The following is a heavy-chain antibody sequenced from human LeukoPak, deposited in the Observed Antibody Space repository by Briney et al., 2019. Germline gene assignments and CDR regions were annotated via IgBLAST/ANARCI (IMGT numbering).Heavy chain of an antibody. CDR2: INPNSGGT. D-gene: IGHD3-10*01. CDR3: ARSIRITMVRGAFDY. CDR1: GYTFTGYY. J-gene: IGHJ4*02. Sequence: ASVKVSCKASGYTFTGYYMHWVRQAPGQGLEWMGWINPNSGGTNYAQKFQGRVTMTRDTSISTAYVELSRLRSDDTAVYYCARSIRITMVRGAFDYWGQGTLVTVSS. V-gene: IGHV1-2*02.